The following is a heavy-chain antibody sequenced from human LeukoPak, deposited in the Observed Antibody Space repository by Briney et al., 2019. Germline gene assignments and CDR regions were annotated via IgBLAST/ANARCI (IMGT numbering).Heavy chain of an antibody. Sequence: GGSLRLSCAASGFTFSSYGMHWVRQAPGKGLEWVAFIRYDGSNKYYADSVKGRFTISRDNSKNTLYLQMNSLRAEDTAVYYCAKTYVSDFWSGMGIWGQGTMVTVSS. D-gene: IGHD3-3*01. CDR1: GFTFSSYG. V-gene: IGHV3-30*02. CDR2: IRYDGSNK. J-gene: IGHJ3*02. CDR3: AKTYVSDFWSGMGI.